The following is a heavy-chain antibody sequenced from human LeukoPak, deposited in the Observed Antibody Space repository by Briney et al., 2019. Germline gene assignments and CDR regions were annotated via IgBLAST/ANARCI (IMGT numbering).Heavy chain of an antibody. CDR2: INHSGST. D-gene: IGHD1-7*01. J-gene: IGHJ5*02. CDR1: GGSFSGYY. CDR3: ARALPKLELNPPWFDP. Sequence: SETLSLTCAVYGGSFSGYYWSWIRQPPGKGLEWIGEINHSGSTNYNPSLKSRVTISVDTSKNQFSLKLSSVTAADTAVYYCARALPKLELNPPWFDPWGQGTLVTVSS. V-gene: IGHV4-34*01.